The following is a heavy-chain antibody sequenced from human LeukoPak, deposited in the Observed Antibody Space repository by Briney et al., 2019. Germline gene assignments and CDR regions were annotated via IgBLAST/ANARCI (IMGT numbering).Heavy chain of an antibody. J-gene: IGHJ4*02. Sequence: GGSLRLSCAASGFTFSNYWMGWVRQAPGRGLEWVANINEDGSEKYCVDSVKGRFTISRDNGKNSLYLQISSLRAEDTAVFYCARGGYYSAWAEDYWGQGTLVTVSS. CDR3: ARGGYYSAWAEDY. D-gene: IGHD4-11*01. CDR2: INEDGSEK. CDR1: GFTFSNYW. V-gene: IGHV3-7*01.